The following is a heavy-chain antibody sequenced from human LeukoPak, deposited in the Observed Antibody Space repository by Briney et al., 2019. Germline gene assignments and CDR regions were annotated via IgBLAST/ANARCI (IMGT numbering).Heavy chain of an antibody. Sequence: GGSLRLSCAASGFTFSNYAMTWVRQAPGKGLEWVSGISGGGGSTYYADSVKGRFTISRDNSKNTLYLQMNSLRAEDTAVYYCARAPGIAAAWRTAHDWFDPWGQGTLVTVSS. D-gene: IGHD6-13*01. V-gene: IGHV3-23*01. J-gene: IGHJ5*02. CDR1: GFTFSNYA. CDR2: ISGGGGST. CDR3: ARAPGIAAAWRTAHDWFDP.